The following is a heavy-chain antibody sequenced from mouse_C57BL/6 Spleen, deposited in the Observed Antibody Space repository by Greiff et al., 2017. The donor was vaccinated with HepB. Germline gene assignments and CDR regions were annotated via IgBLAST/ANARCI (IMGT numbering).Heavy chain of an antibody. CDR2: ISSGSSTI. J-gene: IGHJ4*01. CDR3: AVGAPYYAMDY. D-gene: IGHD6-1*01. V-gene: IGHV5-17*01. CDR1: GFTFSDYG. Sequence: EVMLVESGGGLVKPGGSLKLSCAASGFTFSDYGMHWVRQAPEKGLEWVAYISSGSSTIYSADTVKGRFTISRDNAKNTLFLQMTSLRSEDTAMYYCAVGAPYYAMDYWGQGTSVTVSS.